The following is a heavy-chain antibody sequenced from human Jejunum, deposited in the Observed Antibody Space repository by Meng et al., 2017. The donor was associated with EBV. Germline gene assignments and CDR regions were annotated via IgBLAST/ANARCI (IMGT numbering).Heavy chain of an antibody. J-gene: IGHJ4*02. V-gene: IGHV4-4*02. D-gene: IGHD3-22*01. Sequence: VKLQGSGPGPVHPSGTLSLTFAVSVGSITSTNWWSWVRQPPGKGLEWIGEIHHSGRTNYNPSLKSRVTISVDKSKNQFSLELSSVTAADTAVYFCASVGYYDSSGYFTDYWGQGTLVTVSS. CDR2: IHHSGRT. CDR3: ASVGYYDSSGYFTDY. CDR1: VGSITSTNW.